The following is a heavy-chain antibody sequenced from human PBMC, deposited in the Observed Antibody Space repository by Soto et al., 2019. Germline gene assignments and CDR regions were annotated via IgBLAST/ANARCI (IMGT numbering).Heavy chain of an antibody. V-gene: IGHV1-69*13. CDR1: GGTFSSYA. CDR3: ARWEYSSSSNGMDV. CDR2: IIPIFGTA. J-gene: IGHJ6*02. Sequence: ASVKVSCKASGGTFSSYAISWVRQAPGQGLEWMGGIIPIFGTANYAQKFQGRVTITADESTSTAYMELSSLRSEDTAVYYCARWEYSSSSNGMDVWGQGTTVTVSS. D-gene: IGHD6-6*01.